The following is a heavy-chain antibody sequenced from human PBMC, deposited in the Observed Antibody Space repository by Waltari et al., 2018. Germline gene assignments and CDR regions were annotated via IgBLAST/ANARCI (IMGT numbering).Heavy chain of an antibody. V-gene: IGHV3-72*01. Sequence: EVQLVESGGGLVQPGGSLRLSCVASGFSFSDHYMDWVRQAPGKGLEGVGRIRNEANKYTTEYAASVKGRFTISRDDSRRSVYLQANSLKSEDTALYYCVRGEVDTIAPAVFDYWGQGTLVTVSS. D-gene: IGHD2-15*01. J-gene: IGHJ4*02. CDR1: GFSFSDHY. CDR2: IRNEANKYTT. CDR3: VRGEVDTIAPAVFDY.